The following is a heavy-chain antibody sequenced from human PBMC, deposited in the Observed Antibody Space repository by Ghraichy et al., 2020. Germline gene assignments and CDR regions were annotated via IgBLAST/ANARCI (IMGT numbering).Heavy chain of an antibody. CDR1: GGSISSGSYY. Sequence: SETLSLTCTVSGGSISSGSYYWSWIRQPAGKGLEWIGRIYTSGSTNYNPSLKSRVTMSVDTSKNQFSLKLSSVTAADTAVYYCARERGPGGSGWYKSVWFDPWGQGTLVTVSS. CDR3: ARERGPGGSGWYKSVWFDP. CDR2: IYTSGST. V-gene: IGHV4-61*02. J-gene: IGHJ5*02. D-gene: IGHD6-19*01.